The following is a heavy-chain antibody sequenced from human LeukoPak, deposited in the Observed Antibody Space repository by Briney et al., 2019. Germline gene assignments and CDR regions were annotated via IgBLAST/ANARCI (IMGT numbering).Heavy chain of an antibody. CDR3: ARDCSSTSCYAGFDY. Sequence: PGGSLRLSCAASGFTFSSYAMHWVRQAPGKGLECVAVISYDGSNKYYADSVKGRFTISRDNSKNTLYLQMNSLRAEDTAVYYCARDCSSTSCYAGFDYWGQGTLVTVSS. V-gene: IGHV3-30*04. CDR1: GFTFSSYA. D-gene: IGHD2-2*01. CDR2: ISYDGSNK. J-gene: IGHJ4*02.